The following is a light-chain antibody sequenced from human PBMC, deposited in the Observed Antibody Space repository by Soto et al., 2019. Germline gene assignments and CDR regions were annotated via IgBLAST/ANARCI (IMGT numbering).Light chain of an antibody. V-gene: IGKV3-11*01. J-gene: IGKJ4*01. Sequence: EIVLTQSPVTQSLSPGQTATLSCRASQPITRYLAWYQQKPGQAPMLLIYDASTRATGTPARFSGSGSGTDFTLTISSLEPEDSAVYYCQQRANWHTFGGGSTVEIK. CDR3: QQRANWHT. CDR2: DAS. CDR1: QPITRY.